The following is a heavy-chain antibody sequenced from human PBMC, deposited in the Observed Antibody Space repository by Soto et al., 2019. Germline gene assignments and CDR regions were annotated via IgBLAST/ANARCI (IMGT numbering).Heavy chain of an antibody. CDR3: TRDSSPPVTADS. V-gene: IGHV3-66*01. D-gene: IGHD2-21*02. Sequence: EVQLVESGGGLVQPGGSLRLSCAAFGFTVSGSYMTWVRQAPGKGLEWVSVMYSGGSTYYADSVKGRFTVSRDTSKNTLYLQMNNLRAEDTAVYYCTRDSSPPVTADSWGQGTLVTVSS. CDR2: MYSGGST. J-gene: IGHJ4*02. CDR1: GFTVSGSY.